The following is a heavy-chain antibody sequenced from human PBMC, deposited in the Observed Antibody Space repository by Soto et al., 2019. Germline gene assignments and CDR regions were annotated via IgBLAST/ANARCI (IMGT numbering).Heavy chain of an antibody. CDR3: AHRIVAYGLGV. CDR1: GFSLTTGKMG. Sequence: SGPTLVNPTETLTLTCTVSGFSLTTGKMGVSWIRQPPGKALEWLAHIFSDNERSYSTSLQGRLTISKDTSGSQVVLSMTNMDPVDTATYYCAHRIVAYGLGVWGQGTTVTVSS. J-gene: IGHJ6*02. V-gene: IGHV2-26*01. D-gene: IGHD5-12*01. CDR2: IFSDNER.